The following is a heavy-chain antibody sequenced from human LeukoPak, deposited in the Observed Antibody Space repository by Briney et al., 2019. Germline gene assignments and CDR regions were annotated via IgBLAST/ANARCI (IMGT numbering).Heavy chain of an antibody. CDR1: GYTFTSYG. J-gene: IGHJ3*02. D-gene: IGHD2-15*01. Sequence: ASVKVSCKASGYTFTSYGISWVRQAPGQGLEWMGWISAYNGNTNYAQKLQGRVTMTTDTSTSTAYMELRSLRSDDTAVYYCASGYCSGGSCYRNAFDIWGQGTMVTVSS. V-gene: IGHV1-18*01. CDR3: ASGYCSGGSCYRNAFDI. CDR2: ISAYNGNT.